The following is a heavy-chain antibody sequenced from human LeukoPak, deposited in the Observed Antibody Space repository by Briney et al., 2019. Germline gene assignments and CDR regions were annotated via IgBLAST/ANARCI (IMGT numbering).Heavy chain of an antibody. D-gene: IGHD6-6*01. Sequence: SETLSLTCAVYGGSFSGYYWSWIRQPPGKGLEWIGEINHSGSTNYNPSLKSRVTISVDTSKNQFSLKLSSVTAADTAVYYCARGSIAARRYWFDPWGQGTLVTVSS. J-gene: IGHJ5*02. CDR1: GGSFSGYY. V-gene: IGHV4-34*01. CDR2: INHSGST. CDR3: ARGSIAARRYWFDP.